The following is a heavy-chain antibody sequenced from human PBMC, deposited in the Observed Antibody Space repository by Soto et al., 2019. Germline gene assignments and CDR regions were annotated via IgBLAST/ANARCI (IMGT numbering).Heavy chain of an antibody. V-gene: IGHV4-34*01. Sequence: SETLSLTCAVYGGSFSGYYWSWIRQPPGKGLEWIGEINHSGSTNYNPSLKSRVTISVDTSKNQFSLKLSSVTAADTAVYYCARGNIAAAGHWDYYYDGMDVWGQGTTVTVSS. CDR2: INHSGST. CDR1: GGSFSGYY. CDR3: ARGNIAAAGHWDYYYDGMDV. D-gene: IGHD6-13*01. J-gene: IGHJ6*02.